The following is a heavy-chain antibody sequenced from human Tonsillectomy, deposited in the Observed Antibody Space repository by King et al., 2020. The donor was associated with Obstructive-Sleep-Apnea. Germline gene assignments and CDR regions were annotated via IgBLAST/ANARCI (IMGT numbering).Heavy chain of an antibody. V-gene: IGHV1-2*02. CDR1: GYIFTDCY. J-gene: IGHJ5*02. CDR2: INANSGVT. CDR3: ATDDRATGYDRITMIGGS. D-gene: IGHD3-10*01. Sequence: QGQLVQSGAEVKKPGASVKVSCKASGYIFTDCYMHWVRQAPGQGLEWMGWINANSGVTNYAQKFQGRVTMTRDTSISTAYMELRRLRSDDTAVYFCATDDRATGYDRITMIGGSWGQGTLVTVSS.